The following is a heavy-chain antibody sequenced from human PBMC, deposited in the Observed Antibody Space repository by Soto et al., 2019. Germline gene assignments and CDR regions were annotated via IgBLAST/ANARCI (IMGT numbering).Heavy chain of an antibody. CDR3: ARVRKYYASSGYLDY. CDR2: INPNSGDT. V-gene: IGHV1-2*02. Sequence: ASVKVSCKASGYTFTGYFMHWVRQAPGQGLEWMGWINPNSGDTNYAQKFQGRVTMTRDMSISTAYMELRRLTSDDTAIYYCARVRKYYASSGYLDYWGQGTLVTVSS. J-gene: IGHJ4*02. CDR1: GYTFTGYF. D-gene: IGHD3-22*01.